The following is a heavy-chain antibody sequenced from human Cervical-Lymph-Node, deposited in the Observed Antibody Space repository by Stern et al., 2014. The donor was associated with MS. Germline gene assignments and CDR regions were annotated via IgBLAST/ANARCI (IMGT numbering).Heavy chain of an antibody. V-gene: IGHV3-74*02. CDR2: INGDGRTT. Sequence: EVHLVESGGGLVQPGGSLRLSCTASAFTLSTYWMNWVRQAPGKGLVWVSNINGDGRTTNYADSVKGRFTISRDNAKNTLYLQMNSLRAEDTAVYYCMGVALAKWGQGTLVTVSS. CDR3: MGVALAK. CDR1: AFTLSTYW. D-gene: IGHD3-16*01. J-gene: IGHJ4*02.